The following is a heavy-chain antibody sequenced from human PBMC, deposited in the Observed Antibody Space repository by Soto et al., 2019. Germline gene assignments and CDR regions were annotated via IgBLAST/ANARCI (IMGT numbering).Heavy chain of an antibody. D-gene: IGHD4-17*01. Sequence: QVQLQESGPGLVKPSETLSLTCTVSGGSISSYYWSWILQPPGKGLEWIGYIYYSGSTNYNPSLKSRVTISVDTSKNQFSLKLSSVTAADTAVYYCAGRYGDAFDIWGQGTMVTVSS. V-gene: IGHV4-59*08. J-gene: IGHJ3*02. CDR2: IYYSGST. CDR1: GGSISSYY. CDR3: AGRYGDAFDI.